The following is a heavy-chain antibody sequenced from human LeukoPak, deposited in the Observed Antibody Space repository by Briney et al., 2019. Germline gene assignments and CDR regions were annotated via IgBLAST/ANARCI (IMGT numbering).Heavy chain of an antibody. Sequence: ASVKVSCKASGYTFTSYDINWVRQATGQGLEWMGWMNPNSGNTGYAQKLQGRVTMTRNTSISTAYMELSSLRSEDTAVYYCARGGYSGYGVTTPFDPWGQGTLVTVSS. D-gene: IGHD5-12*01. V-gene: IGHV1-8*01. CDR2: MNPNSGNT. J-gene: IGHJ5*02. CDR1: GYTFTSYD. CDR3: ARGGYSGYGVTTPFDP.